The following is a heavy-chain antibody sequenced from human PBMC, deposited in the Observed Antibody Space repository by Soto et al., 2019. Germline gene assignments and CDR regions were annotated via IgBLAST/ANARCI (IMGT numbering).Heavy chain of an antibody. V-gene: IGHV1-69*12. CDR1: GGTFSSYA. CDR3: AGGGRWLQRPRGYYYGMDV. CDR2: IIPIFGTA. Sequence: QVQLVQSGAEVKKPGSSVKVSCKASGGTFSSYAISWVRQAPGQGLEWMGGIIPIFGTANYAQKFQGRVTITANESTSTADMERSSLRAEDTAVYYCAGGGRWLQRPRGYYYGMDVWGQGTTVTVSS. J-gene: IGHJ6*02. D-gene: IGHD3-16*01.